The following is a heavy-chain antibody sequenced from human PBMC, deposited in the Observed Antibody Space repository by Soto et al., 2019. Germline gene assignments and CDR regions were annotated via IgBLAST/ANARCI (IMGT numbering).Heavy chain of an antibody. CDR2: MNPRSGNT. V-gene: IGHV1-8*01. D-gene: IGHD2-2*01. CDR3: ARGPRYCSSPSCTSWDY. Sequence: QVQLVQSGAEVKKPGASVKVSSEASGYTFTTHDINWVRQATGQGLEWMGWMNPRSGNTGEAQKFQGRLTMTSNTSTGTAYMELSGLTSEDTAVYYCARGPRYCSSPSCTSWDYWGQGTLVTVSS. J-gene: IGHJ4*02. CDR1: GYTFTTHD.